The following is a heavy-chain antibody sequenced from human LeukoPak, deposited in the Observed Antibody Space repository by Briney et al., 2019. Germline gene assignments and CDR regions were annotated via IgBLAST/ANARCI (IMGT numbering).Heavy chain of an antibody. CDR2: IYTSGST. J-gene: IGHJ5*02. CDR3: ARDIPFDWLFYRFDP. V-gene: IGHV4-4*07. Sequence: SETLSLTCTVSGGSISSYYWSWIRQPAGEGLEWIGRIYTSGSTNYNPSLKSRVTMSVDTSKNQFSLKLSSVTAADTAVYYCARDIPFDWLFYRFDPWGQGTLVTVSS. CDR1: GGSISSYY. D-gene: IGHD3-9*01.